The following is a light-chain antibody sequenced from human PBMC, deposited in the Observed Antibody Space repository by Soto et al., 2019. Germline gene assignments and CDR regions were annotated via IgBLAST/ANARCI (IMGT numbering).Light chain of an antibody. CDR3: QQDETFPLT. J-gene: IGKJ4*01. Sequence: DIQMTQSPATLSASVGDRVTIGCRASQSISGWLAWYQQKPGKAPKLLIYKASILESGVPTRFSGSGSATEFTLTIGSLQPEDFASYYCQQDETFPLTFGGGSKV. V-gene: IGKV1-5*03. CDR2: KAS. CDR1: QSISGW.